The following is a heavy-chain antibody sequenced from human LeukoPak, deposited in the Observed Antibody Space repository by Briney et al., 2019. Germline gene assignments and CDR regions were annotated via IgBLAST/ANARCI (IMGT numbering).Heavy chain of an antibody. J-gene: IGHJ4*02. CDR3: VREGELRDFFDY. CDR1: GFTFSTYS. V-gene: IGHV3-30*01. CDR2: ISSDGSKK. Sequence: GGSLRLSCAAYGFTFSTYSMHWVRQAPGKGLDWVAFISSDGSKKYSEDSVKGRFTISRDNSKNTLFLQMNSLRPEDTAVYYCVREGELRDFFDYWGQGTLVTVSS. D-gene: IGHD3-16*01.